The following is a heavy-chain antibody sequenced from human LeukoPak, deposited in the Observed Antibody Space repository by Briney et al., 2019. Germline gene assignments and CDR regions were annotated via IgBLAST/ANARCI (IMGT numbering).Heavy chain of an antibody. CDR2: FYHGGST. V-gene: IGHV4-38-2*02. CDR3: ARDSSYSSSPWHRGYYMDV. J-gene: IGHJ6*03. CDR1: GYSISTGYY. Sequence: PSETLSLTCTVSGYSISTGYYWAWIRQPPGKGLEWIGTFYHGGSTYYNPSLKSRVTISVDTSKNQFSLNLTSVTAADTAVYYCARDSSYSSSPWHRGYYMDVWGKGTTVTVSS. D-gene: IGHD6-6*01.